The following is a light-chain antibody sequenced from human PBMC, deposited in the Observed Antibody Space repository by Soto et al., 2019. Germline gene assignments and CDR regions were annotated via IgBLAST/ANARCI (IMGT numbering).Light chain of an antibody. Sequence: QSALTQPPSASGSPGQSVTISCSGTSNDIGDYDYVSWYQQHPGKAPKLIIYEVTKRPSGVPDRFSGSKSGNSASLTVSGLQSDDEAEYFCSSYASRNTLLFGGGTKLTVL. V-gene: IGLV2-8*01. CDR2: EVT. CDR3: SSYASRNTLL. CDR1: SNDIGDYDY. J-gene: IGLJ3*02.